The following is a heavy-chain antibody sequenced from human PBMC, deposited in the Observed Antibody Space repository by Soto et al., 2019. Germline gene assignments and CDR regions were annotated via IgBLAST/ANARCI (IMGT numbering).Heavy chain of an antibody. J-gene: IGHJ4*02. CDR3: AKDTRLVRGYYFDY. Sequence: GSLRLSCAASGFIFNIYAMSWVRQAPGKGLEWVSGISGSGGRTYYADSVKGRFTISRDNSKNTLYLQMNSLRADDTAVYYCAKDTRLVRGYYFDYWGQGTLVTVSS. D-gene: IGHD1-26*01. CDR1: GFIFNIYA. V-gene: IGHV3-23*01. CDR2: ISGSGGRT.